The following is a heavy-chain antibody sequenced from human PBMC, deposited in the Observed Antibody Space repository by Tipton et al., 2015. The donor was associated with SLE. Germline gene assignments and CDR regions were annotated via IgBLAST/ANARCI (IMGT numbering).Heavy chain of an antibody. CDR1: GYNFPNYW. V-gene: IGHV5-51*03. J-gene: IGHJ3*02. Sequence: QLVQSGAEVKKPGESLKISCKGSGYNFPNYWIGWVRQMPGKGLEWMGIIYPGDSDTRYSPSFQGQVTISADKSISTAYLQWSSLKASDTAMYYCASRRGADYSNYGGVFDIWGQGTMVTVSS. CDR3: ASRRGADYSNYGGVFDI. D-gene: IGHD4-11*01. CDR2: IYPGDSDT.